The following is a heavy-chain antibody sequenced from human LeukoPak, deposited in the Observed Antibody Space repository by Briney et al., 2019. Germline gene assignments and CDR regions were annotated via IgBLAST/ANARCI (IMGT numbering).Heavy chain of an antibody. CDR3: ARAMVRGVIHNFDY. CDR1: GGTFSSYA. V-gene: IGHV1-2*02. Sequence: ASVKVSCKASGGTFSSYAISWVRQAHGQGLEWMGWINPNSGGTNYAQKFQGRVTMTRDTSISTAYMELSRLRSDDTAVYYCARAMVRGVIHNFDYWGQGTLVTVSS. J-gene: IGHJ4*02. D-gene: IGHD3-10*01. CDR2: INPNSGGT.